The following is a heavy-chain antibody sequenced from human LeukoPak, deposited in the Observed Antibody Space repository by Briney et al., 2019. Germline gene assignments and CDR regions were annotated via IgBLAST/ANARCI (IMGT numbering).Heavy chain of an antibody. Sequence: GGSLRLSCAASGFTFSKAWMSWVRQAPGKGLEWVGRIKTQSDGERTDYAAPVKGRFIISRDDSKNTVFLQMNSLKIEDTAVYYCEGEYQYCDSWGQGTLVTVSS. CDR2: IKTQSDGERT. D-gene: IGHD2-2*01. V-gene: IGHV3-15*01. CDR3: EGEYQYCDS. CDR1: GFTFSKAW. J-gene: IGHJ4*02.